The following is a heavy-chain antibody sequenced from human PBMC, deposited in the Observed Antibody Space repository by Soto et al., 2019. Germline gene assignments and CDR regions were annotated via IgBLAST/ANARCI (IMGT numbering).Heavy chain of an antibody. D-gene: IGHD2-15*01. CDR2: ILSDGSNK. CDR3: VREGRGERWTNLYDP. CDR1: GFTFSSYG. V-gene: IGHV3-33*01. J-gene: IGHJ5*02. Sequence: QVQLVESGGGVVQPGRSLRLSCAASGFTFSSYGMHWVRQAPGKVLEWVAVILSDGSNKYYADSVKGRFAISRDNSRNTLYLQMNSLTVEDTAVYYCVREGRGERWTNLYDPWGKGTLVTVSS.